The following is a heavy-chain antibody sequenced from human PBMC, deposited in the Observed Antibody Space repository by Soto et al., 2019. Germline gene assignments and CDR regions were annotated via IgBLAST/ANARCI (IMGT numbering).Heavy chain of an antibody. V-gene: IGHV3-30*18. CDR1: GFTFSSYG. CDR2: ISYDGSNN. D-gene: IGHD6-19*01. J-gene: IGHJ1*01. Sequence: QVQLVESGGGVVQPGRSLRLSCAASGFTFSSYGMHWVRQAPGKGLEWVAVISYDGSNNYYAHSVKGRFPISRDNSNNTLYLQMNSLSAADTAVYYCAKAAGEAVAGHKADPIYWGQGTRVTFSS. CDR3: AKAAGEAVAGHKADPIY.